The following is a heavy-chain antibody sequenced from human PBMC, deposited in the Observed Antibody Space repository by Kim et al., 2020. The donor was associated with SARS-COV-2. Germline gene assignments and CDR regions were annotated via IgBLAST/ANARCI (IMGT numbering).Heavy chain of an antibody. CDR3: ARGFGAY. CDR2: INPKSGGT. V-gene: IGHV1-2*02. Sequence: ASVKVSCKTSGYTFIGYYIHWVRQAPGQGLEWVEWINPKSGGTNYAQKFQGRVTMTKDTSISTAYMDLRRLRSDDTAVYYCARGFGAYWGQGTLVTVSS. CDR1: GYTFIGYY. J-gene: IGHJ4*01. D-gene: IGHD3-3*01.